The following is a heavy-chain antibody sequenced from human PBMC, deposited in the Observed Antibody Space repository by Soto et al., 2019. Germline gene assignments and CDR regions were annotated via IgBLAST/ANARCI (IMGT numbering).Heavy chain of an antibody. Sequence: SETLSLTCTVSGGSISSFYWSWIRQPPGKGLEWIGYIYYTGSTNYNPSLKSRVTISVDTSMNQVSLNLTSVTAADTAVYYCARKRLAVTGPFDYWGQGTLVTVSS. V-gene: IGHV4-59*01. CDR1: GGSISSFY. CDR2: IYYTGST. CDR3: ARKRLAVTGPFDY. J-gene: IGHJ4*02. D-gene: IGHD6-19*01.